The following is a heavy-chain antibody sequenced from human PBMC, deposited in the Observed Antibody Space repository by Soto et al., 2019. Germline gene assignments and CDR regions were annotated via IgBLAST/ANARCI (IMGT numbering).Heavy chain of an antibody. J-gene: IGHJ4*02. Sequence: EVQLLESGGRLVQPGGSLRLSCAASGFSFSIYAMNWVRQAPGKGLEWVSGISGGGGSTYHADSVKGRFTISRDNSKNTLYLQMNSLRADDTAVYYCAKDPTSYDSSAQFDSWGQGTLLTVSS. D-gene: IGHD3-22*01. CDR3: AKDPTSYDSSAQFDS. CDR1: GFSFSIYA. CDR2: ISGGGGST. V-gene: IGHV3-23*01.